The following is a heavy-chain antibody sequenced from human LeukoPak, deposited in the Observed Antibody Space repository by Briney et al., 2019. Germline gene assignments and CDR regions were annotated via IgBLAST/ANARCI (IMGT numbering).Heavy chain of an antibody. CDR3: AKDKVRIQLWSNGLDY. CDR2: ISWAGDNT. J-gene: IGHJ4*02. D-gene: IGHD5-18*01. Sequence: GGSLRLSCAASGFTFDDYTMYWVRQAPGKGLEWVSLISWAGDNTDYADSVKGRFTISRDNSKNSLYLEMNSLRTEDTALYCCAKDKVRIQLWSNGLDYWGQGTLVTVSS. V-gene: IGHV3-43*01. CDR1: GFTFDDYT.